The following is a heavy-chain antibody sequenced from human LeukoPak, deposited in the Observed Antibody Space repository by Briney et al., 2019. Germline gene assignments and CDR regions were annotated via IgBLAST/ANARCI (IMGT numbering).Heavy chain of an antibody. CDR2: ISAYNGNT. CDR1: GYTFTSYG. V-gene: IGHV1-18*01. D-gene: IGHD1-7*01. J-gene: IGHJ4*02. Sequence: ASVKVSCKASGYTFTSYGISWVRQAPGQGLEWMGWISAYNGNTNYAQKLQGRVTMTTDTSTSTAYMELRSLRSDDTAVYYCAVLSITGTQVDYWGQGTLVTVSS. CDR3: AVLSITGTQVDY.